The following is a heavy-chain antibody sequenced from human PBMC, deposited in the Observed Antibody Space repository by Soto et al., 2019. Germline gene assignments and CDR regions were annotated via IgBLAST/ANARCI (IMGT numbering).Heavy chain of an antibody. CDR1: GGSISSYY. CDR3: ARDSFGGVY. Sequence: SETLSLTCTVSGGSISSYYWSWIRQPPRKGLEWIGYIYYSGSTNYNPSLKSRVTISVDTSKSQFSLELSSVIAADTAVYYCARDSFGGVYWGQGTLVTVSS. D-gene: IGHD3-10*01. CDR2: IYYSGST. J-gene: IGHJ4*02. V-gene: IGHV4-59*01.